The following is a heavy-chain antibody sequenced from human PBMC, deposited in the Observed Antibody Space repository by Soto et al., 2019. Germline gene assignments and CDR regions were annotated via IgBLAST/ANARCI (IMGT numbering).Heavy chain of an antibody. CDR1: GGSISSYY. J-gene: IGHJ4*02. CDR3: ARGYAYYFDF. V-gene: IGHV4-59*01. CDR2: IYYSGST. D-gene: IGHD1-1*01. Sequence: QVQLQESGPGLVKPSETLSLTCTVSGGSISSYYWSWIRQPPGKGLEWIGYIYYSGSTNYNPSLKSRVTIPGDTSKNPFSLQLRSLTAADTAVYYCARGYAYYFDFWGQGTLVTVSS.